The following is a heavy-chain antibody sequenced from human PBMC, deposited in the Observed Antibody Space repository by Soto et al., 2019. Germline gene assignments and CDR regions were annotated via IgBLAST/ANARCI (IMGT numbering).Heavy chain of an antibody. V-gene: IGHV3-48*03. D-gene: IGHD5-18*01. Sequence: GGSLRLSCEASGFSFSIFAMKWVRQAPGRGLEWVSYISDDGASIYYADSLKGRFTISRDNAKNSLSLQMNNLRAEDTAVYYCARENSVQAWLHHFDHWGLGTLVTVSS. CDR1: GFSFSIFA. CDR3: ARENSVQAWLHHFDH. J-gene: IGHJ4*02. CDR2: ISDDGASI.